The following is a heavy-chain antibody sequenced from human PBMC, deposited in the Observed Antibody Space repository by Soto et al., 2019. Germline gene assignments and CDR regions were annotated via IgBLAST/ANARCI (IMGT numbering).Heavy chain of an antibody. J-gene: IGHJ5*02. CDR1: GYTFTGYY. V-gene: IGHV1-2*02. D-gene: IGHD1-7*01. CDR3: ARARTSWRRPLNWFDP. CDR2: INPNSGGT. Sequence: QVQLVQSGAEVKKPGASVKVSCKASGYTFTGYYMHWVRQAPGQGLEWMGWINPNSGGTNYAQKFQGRVTMTRDTSISTAYMELSRLRSDDTAVYYCARARTSWRRPLNWFDPWGQGTLVTVSS.